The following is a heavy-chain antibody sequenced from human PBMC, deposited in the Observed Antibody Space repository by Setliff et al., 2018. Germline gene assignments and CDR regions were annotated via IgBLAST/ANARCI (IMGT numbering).Heavy chain of an antibody. CDR1: GYTLTNYY. V-gene: IGHV1-46*03. Sequence: ASVKVSCKASGYTLTNYYMHWVRQAPGQGLEWMGIINPSGGLTRYAQKFQGRVTMTRDTSTSTVYMEVSSLRSEDTAVYYCARDRYYFDRTGRGPNWFDPWGQGTLVTVSS. CDR3: ARDRYYFDRTGRGPNWFDP. CDR2: INPSGGLT. J-gene: IGHJ5*02. D-gene: IGHD3-22*01.